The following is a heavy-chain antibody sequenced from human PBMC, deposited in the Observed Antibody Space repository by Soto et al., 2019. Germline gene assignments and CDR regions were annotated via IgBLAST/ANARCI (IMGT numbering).Heavy chain of an antibody. CDR3: AKDEGAEDDILTGYPLFDY. CDR2: MSYDGSAK. J-gene: IGHJ4*02. Sequence: QVQLVESGGGVVQPGRSLRLSCAASGFNFRSYGMHWVRQAPGKGLEWVAVMSYDGSAKWYVDSVKGRFTISRDTSKNILYLQMNSLRAEDTAVYYCAKDEGAEDDILTGYPLFDYRGQGILVTVSS. V-gene: IGHV3-30*18. CDR1: GFNFRSYG. D-gene: IGHD3-9*01.